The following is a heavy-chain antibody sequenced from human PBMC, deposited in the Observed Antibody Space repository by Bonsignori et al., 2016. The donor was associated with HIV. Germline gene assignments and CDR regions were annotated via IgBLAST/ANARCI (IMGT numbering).Heavy chain of an antibody. V-gene: IGHV4-61*02. Sequence: QVQLQESGPRLVKSSQTLSLTCTVSGDSISSGGDHWSWIRQPAGKGLEWIGRIYSTGSTNYNPSLRSRVTISLEMPKNQFYLNLSSVTAADTAVYFCARGYDRVDYWGQGTLVTVSS. CDR1: GDSISSGGDH. CDR2: IYSTGST. J-gene: IGHJ4*02. CDR3: ARGYDRVDY. D-gene: IGHD3-22*01.